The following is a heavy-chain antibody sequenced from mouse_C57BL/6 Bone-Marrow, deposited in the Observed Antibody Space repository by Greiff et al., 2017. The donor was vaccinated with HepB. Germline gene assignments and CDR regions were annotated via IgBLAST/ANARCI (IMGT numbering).Heavy chain of an antibody. D-gene: IGHD2-5*01. CDR3: ARSDSNPSWFAY. CDR2: IDPSDSET. J-gene: IGHJ3*01. CDR1: GYTFTSYW. V-gene: IGHV1-52*01. Sequence: QVQLQQSGAELVRPGSSVKLSCKASGYTFTSYWMHWVKQRPIQGLEWIGNIDPSDSETHYNQKFKDKATLTVDKSSSTAYMQLSSLTSEDSAVYYCARSDSNPSWFAYWGQGTRVTVSA.